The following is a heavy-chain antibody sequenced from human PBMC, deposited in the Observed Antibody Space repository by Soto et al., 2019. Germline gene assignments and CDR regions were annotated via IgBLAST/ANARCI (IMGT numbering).Heavy chain of an antibody. Sequence: PGGSLRLSCAASGFTVSSNYMSWVRQAPGKWLEWVSVIYSGGSTYYADSVKGRFTISRDNSKNTLYLQMNSLRAEDTAVYYCARAPYGDHPGGVDYWGQGTLVTVSS. CDR2: IYSGGST. J-gene: IGHJ4*02. V-gene: IGHV3-53*01. CDR3: ARAPYGDHPGGVDY. D-gene: IGHD4-17*01. CDR1: GFTVSSNY.